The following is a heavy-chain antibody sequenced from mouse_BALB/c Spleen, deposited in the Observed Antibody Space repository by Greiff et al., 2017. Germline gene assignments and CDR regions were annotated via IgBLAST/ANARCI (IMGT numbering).Heavy chain of an antibody. CDR3: ASTTVAPFDY. CDR1: GYTFTSYW. Sequence: VQLQESGAELARPGASVKLSCKASGYTFTSYWMQWVKQRPGQGLEWIGAIYPGDGDTRYTQKFKGKATLTADKSSSTAYMQLSSLASEDSAVYYCASTTVAPFDYWGQGTTLTVSS. J-gene: IGHJ2*01. V-gene: IGHV1-87*01. D-gene: IGHD1-1*01. CDR2: IYPGDGDT.